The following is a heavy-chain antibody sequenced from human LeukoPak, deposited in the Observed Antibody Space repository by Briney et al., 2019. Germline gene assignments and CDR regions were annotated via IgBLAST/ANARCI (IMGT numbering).Heavy chain of an antibody. CDR1: GFTVSSNY. D-gene: IGHD6-19*01. V-gene: IGHV3-53*01. J-gene: IGHJ5*02. CDR2: IYSGGST. Sequence: GGSLRLSCAASGFTVSSNYMSWVRQAPGKGLEGVSIIYSGGSTYYADSVKGRFTISRDNSKSTLYVQMNSLRGEDTAVYYCAKDRIAVAGTACWFDPWGQGTLVTVSS. CDR3: AKDRIAVAGTACWFDP.